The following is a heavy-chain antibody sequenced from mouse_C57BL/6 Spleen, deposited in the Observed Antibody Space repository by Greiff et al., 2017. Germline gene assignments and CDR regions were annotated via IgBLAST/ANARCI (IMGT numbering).Heavy chain of an antibody. CDR3: ASLDWDEAWFAY. V-gene: IGHV2-6*01. CDR1: GFSLTSYG. Sequence: VMLVESGPGLVAPSQSLSITCTVSGFSLTSYGVDWVRQSPGKGLEWLGVIWGVGSTNYNSALNSRLGLSKDNSKSQVFLKMNSLQTDDTAMYYCASLDWDEAWFAYWGQGTLVTVSA. J-gene: IGHJ3*01. CDR2: IWGVGST. D-gene: IGHD4-1*01.